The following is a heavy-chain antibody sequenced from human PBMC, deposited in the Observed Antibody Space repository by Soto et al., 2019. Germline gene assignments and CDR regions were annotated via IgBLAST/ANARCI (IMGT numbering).Heavy chain of an antibody. V-gene: IGHV4-59*01. J-gene: IGHJ1*01. CDR2: IYYSGST. Sequence: PSETLSLTCTVSGDSISSYYWSWIRQPPGKGLEWIGYIYYSGSTNYNPSLKSRVTISVDTSKNQFSLKLSSVTAADTAVYYCASLGYYYDSSGYWEYFQHWGQGTLVTVSS. CDR1: GDSISSYY. CDR3: ASLGYYYDSSGYWEYFQH. D-gene: IGHD3-22*01.